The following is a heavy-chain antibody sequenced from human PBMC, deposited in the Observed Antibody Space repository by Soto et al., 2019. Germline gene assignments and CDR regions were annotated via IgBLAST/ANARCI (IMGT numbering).Heavy chain of an antibody. CDR3: ATQNFDY. V-gene: IGHV3-23*01. CDR1: GFILSNYA. CDR2: IRISGST. J-gene: IGHJ4*02. Sequence: GGSLRLSCAASGFILSNYAMSWVRQAPGKGLEWVSTIRISGSTYYADSVGGRFTISSDNSKNTLYLQMNSLRAEDTAVYYCATQNFDYWGQGTLVTVSS.